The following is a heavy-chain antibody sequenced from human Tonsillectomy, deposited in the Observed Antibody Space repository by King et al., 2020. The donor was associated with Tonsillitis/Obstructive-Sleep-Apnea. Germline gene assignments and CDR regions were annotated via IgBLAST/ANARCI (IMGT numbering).Heavy chain of an antibody. D-gene: IGHD2-21*02. Sequence: VQLVESGGGVVQPGRSLRLSCAASGFTFSTYGIHWVRQAPGKGLEWVALISYDEIDKYYVDSVKGRFTISRDNSKNTLYLQMNSLRAEDTAVYYCARVTHGGDDYYYYGIDVWGQGTTVTVSS. CDR3: ARVTHGGDDYYYYGIDV. CDR2: ISYDEIDK. V-gene: IGHV3-33*05. CDR1: GFTFSTYG. J-gene: IGHJ6*02.